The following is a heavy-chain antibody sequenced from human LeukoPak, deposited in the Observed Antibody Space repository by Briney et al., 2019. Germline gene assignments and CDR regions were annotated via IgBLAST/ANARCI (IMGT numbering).Heavy chain of an antibody. CDR1: GFTFSSYS. D-gene: IGHD5-18*01. Sequence: PGGSLRLPCAASGFTFSSYSMNWVRQAPGKGLEWVSYISSSSGTIYYADSVKGRFTISRDNAKNSLYLQMNSLRAGDTAVYYCARALRAYSYGTFDYWGQGTLVTVSS. J-gene: IGHJ4*02. CDR3: ARALRAYSYGTFDY. CDR2: ISSSSGTI. V-gene: IGHV3-48*01.